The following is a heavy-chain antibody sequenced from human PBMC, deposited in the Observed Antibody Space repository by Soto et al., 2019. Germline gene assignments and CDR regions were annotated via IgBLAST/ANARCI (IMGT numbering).Heavy chain of an antibody. CDR1: SGSISSSNW. CDR2: IYHIGST. CDR3: AGVAGVVTAGGYFDY. D-gene: IGHD6-13*01. J-gene: IGHJ4*02. V-gene: IGHV4-4*02. Sequence: QVQLQESGPGLVKPSGTLSLTCAVSSGSISSSNWWSWLRQPPGKGLEWIGEIYHIGSTNYNPPLTSRVTISVDKSKNQFSLKLSSVTAADTAVYYCAGVAGVVTAGGYFDYWGQGTLVTVSS.